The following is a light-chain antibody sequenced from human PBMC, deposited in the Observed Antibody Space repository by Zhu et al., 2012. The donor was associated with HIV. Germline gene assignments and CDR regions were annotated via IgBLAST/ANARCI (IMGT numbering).Light chain of an antibody. Sequence: EIVLTQSPDIMSLSPGQTTILSCKASQSVSSLAWYQQKPGQAPSLLIYAASNRATGIPDRFSGSGSGTDFTLTIRRLEPEDFAVYYCQQYGNSITSGPGTRVDFK. J-gene: IGKJ3*01. CDR2: AAS. CDR3: QQYGNSIT. V-gene: IGKV3-20*01. CDR1: QSVSS.